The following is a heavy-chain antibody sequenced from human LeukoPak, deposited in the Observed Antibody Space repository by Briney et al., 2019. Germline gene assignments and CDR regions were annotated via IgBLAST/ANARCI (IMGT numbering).Heavy chain of an antibody. J-gene: IGHJ1*01. V-gene: IGHV3-23*01. CDR1: GFTFISDA. D-gene: IGHD3-22*01. Sequence: QAGGSLRLSCVVSGFTFISDAMSWVRQAPGKGLEWVSSSSNSGSSTYYADSVKGRFTISRDNAKNSLYLQMNSLRAEDTAVYYCATYSSLNRREFQYWGQGTLLTVSS. CDR3: ATYSSLNRREFQY. CDR2: SSNSGSST.